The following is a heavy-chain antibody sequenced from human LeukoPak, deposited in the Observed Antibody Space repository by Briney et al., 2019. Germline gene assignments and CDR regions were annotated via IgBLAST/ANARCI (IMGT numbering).Heavy chain of an antibody. CDR1: GGTFSIHV. V-gene: IGHV1-69*06. Sequence: SVKVSYKTSGGTFSIHVMSWVRQAPGQGLEWMGGIIPIFGTANYTQKFQGRVTITADKFTNKVYMELSSLRSDDTAIYFCARVNGYCSSISCFLDYWGQGTLVTVSS. D-gene: IGHD2-2*01. J-gene: IGHJ4*02. CDR2: IIPIFGTA. CDR3: ARVNGYCSSISCFLDY.